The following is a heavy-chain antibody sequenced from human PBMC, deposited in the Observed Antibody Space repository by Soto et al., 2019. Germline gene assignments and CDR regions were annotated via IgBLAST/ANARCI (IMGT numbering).Heavy chain of an antibody. CDR2: ISGSGGST. Sequence: PGGSLRPSCAASGFPLSSYAMSWLRQAPGEGLGWVSAISGSGGSTYYADAVKGRFTIARENAKNPLYLQMDSLRAEEMAVCYCAKDFEVQGVTPRPLFAYGSQGTLVTVSS. CDR1: GFPLSSYA. CDR3: AKDFEVQGVTPRPLFAY. V-gene: IGHV3-23*01. D-gene: IGHD3-10*01. J-gene: IGHJ4*02.